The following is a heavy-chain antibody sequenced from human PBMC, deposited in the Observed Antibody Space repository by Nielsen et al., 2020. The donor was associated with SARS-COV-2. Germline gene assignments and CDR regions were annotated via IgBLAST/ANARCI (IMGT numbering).Heavy chain of an antibody. D-gene: IGHD4-11*01. CDR3: TRGDYSYYYYGMDV. CDR2: IKQDGSEK. V-gene: IGHV3-7*03. CDR1: GFTFSSYW. Sequence: GESLKISCAASGFTFSSYWMSWVRQAPGKGLEWVANIKQDGSEKFYVDSVKGRFTISRDNAKNSLYLQMNSLRAEDTAVYYCTRGDYSYYYYGMDVWGQGTTVTVPS. J-gene: IGHJ6*02.